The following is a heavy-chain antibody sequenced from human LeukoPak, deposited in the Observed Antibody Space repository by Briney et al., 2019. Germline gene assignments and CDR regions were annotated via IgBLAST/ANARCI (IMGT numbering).Heavy chain of an antibody. D-gene: IGHD2-15*01. J-gene: IGHJ4*02. CDR2: INGSGSFT. CDR1: GFTLATMS. V-gene: IGHV3-23*05. CDR3: AKAEGYCSGTWCFRWFDW. Sequence: PGGSLRLSCAASGFTLATMSWAGSARIQGRGYSGSLINGSGSFTSYADSVKGRLTISRDNSKNTLYLQMNSLRAEDTAVYYCAKAEGYCSGTWCFRWFDWWGQGTLVTVSS.